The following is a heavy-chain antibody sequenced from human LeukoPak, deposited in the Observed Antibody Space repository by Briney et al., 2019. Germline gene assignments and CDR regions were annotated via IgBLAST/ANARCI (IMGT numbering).Heavy chain of an antibody. J-gene: IGHJ4*02. CDR3: AKEHYRGYSYGNFDY. V-gene: IGHV3-30*02. Sequence: PGGSLRLFCAASGYSFSDYWVSCVPEAPGKGLEGVAFIRYDGSNKYYADSVKGRFTISRDNSKNTLYLQMNSLRAEDTAVYYCAKEHYRGYSYGNFDYWGQGALVTVSS. CDR1: GYSFSDYW. D-gene: IGHD5-18*01. CDR2: IRYDGSNK.